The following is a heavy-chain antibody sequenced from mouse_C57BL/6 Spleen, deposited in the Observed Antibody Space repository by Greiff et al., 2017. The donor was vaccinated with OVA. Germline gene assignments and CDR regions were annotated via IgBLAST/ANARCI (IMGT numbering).Heavy chain of an antibody. J-gene: IGHJ2*01. V-gene: IGHV5-9-1*02. Sequence: EVMLVESGAGLVKPGGSLKLSCAASGFTFSSYAMSWVRQTPEKRLEWVAYISSGGDYIYYADTVKGRFTISRDNARNTLYLQMSSLKSEDTAMYYCTRDLYYDYDGGFDYWGQGTTLTVSS. D-gene: IGHD2-4*01. CDR1: GFTFSSYA. CDR3: TRDLYYDYDGGFDY. CDR2: ISSGGDYI.